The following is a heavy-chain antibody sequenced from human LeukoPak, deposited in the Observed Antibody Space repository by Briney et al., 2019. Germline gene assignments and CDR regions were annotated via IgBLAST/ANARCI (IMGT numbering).Heavy chain of an antibody. CDR1: GFTFNNYA. CDR3: ASGYSGYDPRGYYYGMDV. Sequence: GGSLRLSCAASGFTFNNYAMNWVRQAPGKGLEWVSYISSSSTTIYYADSVKGHFTISRDNARNSLYLQMNSLRAEDTAVYYCASGYSGYDPRGYYYGMDVWGQGTTVTVSS. D-gene: IGHD5-12*01. J-gene: IGHJ6*02. V-gene: IGHV3-48*04. CDR2: ISSSSTTI.